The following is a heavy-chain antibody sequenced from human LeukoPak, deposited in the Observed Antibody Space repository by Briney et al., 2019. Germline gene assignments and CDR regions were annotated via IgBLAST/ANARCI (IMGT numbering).Heavy chain of an antibody. Sequence: GASVKVSCKVSGYTLTELSMHWVRQAPGKGLEWMGGFDPEDGETIYAQKFQGGVTMTEDTSTDTAYMELSSLRSEDTAVYYCATVFRPLVVFYDDSSGYQFFDYWGQGTLVTVSS. CDR1: GYTLTELS. J-gene: IGHJ4*02. CDR2: FDPEDGET. V-gene: IGHV1-24*01. D-gene: IGHD3-22*01. CDR3: ATVFRPLVVFYDDSSGYQFFDY.